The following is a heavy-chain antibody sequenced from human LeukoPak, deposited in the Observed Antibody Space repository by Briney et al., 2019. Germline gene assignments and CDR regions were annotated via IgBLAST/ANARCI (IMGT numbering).Heavy chain of an antibody. CDR2: IRSDGSNK. Sequence: GGSLRLSCAGSGFSCSSYGMHWVRQAPGKGLEWMAFIRSDGSNKYYADSVKGRFTISRDNSKNTLYLQMNSLGAEDTAVYYCARILDSAWGELGYWGQGTLVTVSS. CDR1: GFSCSSYG. D-gene: IGHD6-19*01. J-gene: IGHJ4*02. V-gene: IGHV3-30*02. CDR3: ARILDSAWGELGY.